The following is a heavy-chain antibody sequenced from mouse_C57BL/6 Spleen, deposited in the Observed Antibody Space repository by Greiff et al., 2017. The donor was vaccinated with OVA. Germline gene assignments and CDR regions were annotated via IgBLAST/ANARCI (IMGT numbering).Heavy chain of an antibody. CDR1: GYAFSSYW. CDR2: IYPGDGDT. Sequence: QVQLQQSGAELVKPGASVKISCKASGYAFSSYWMNWVKQRPGQGLEWIGQIYPGDGDTNYNGKFKGKATLTADKSSSTAYMQLSSLTSEDSAVYFCANRYYGSHYFDCWGQGTTLTVSS. D-gene: IGHD1-1*01. V-gene: IGHV1-80*01. J-gene: IGHJ2*01. CDR3: ANRYYGSHYFDC.